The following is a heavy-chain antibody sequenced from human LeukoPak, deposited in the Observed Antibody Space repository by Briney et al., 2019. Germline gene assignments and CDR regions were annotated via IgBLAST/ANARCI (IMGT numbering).Heavy chain of an antibody. Sequence: PSETLSLTCTASGGSISNYYWTWIRQPPGKGLEWIGRIYTSGSTNYNPSLKSRVTISVDTSKNQFSLKLSSVTAADTAVYYCARSLRNARKISSRWFDPWGQGTLVTVSS. V-gene: IGHV4-4*07. J-gene: IGHJ5*02. CDR2: IYTSGST. CDR3: ARSLRNARKISSRWFDP. CDR1: GGSISNYY. D-gene: IGHD3-16*01.